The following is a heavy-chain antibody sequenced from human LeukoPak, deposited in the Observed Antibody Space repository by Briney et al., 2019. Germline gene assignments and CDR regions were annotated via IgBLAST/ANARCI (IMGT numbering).Heavy chain of an antibody. CDR2: IKYDGREK. Sequence: GGSLRLSCVSSGFTFSTYWMSWVRQAPGKGLEWVANIKYDGREKFYVDSVKGRFTISRDNAKNSLYLQMNSLRAEDTAVYYCARDLMGIAYRGAFYYWGQGTLVTVSS. D-gene: IGHD6-13*01. V-gene: IGHV3-7*03. CDR1: GFTFSTYW. CDR3: ARDLMGIAYRGAFYY. J-gene: IGHJ4*02.